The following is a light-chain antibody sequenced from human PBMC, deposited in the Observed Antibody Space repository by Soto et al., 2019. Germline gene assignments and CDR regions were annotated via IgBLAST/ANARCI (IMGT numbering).Light chain of an antibody. J-gene: IGKJ3*01. CDR2: KAS. CDR3: QQSFT. CDR1: QSISSW. V-gene: IGKV1-5*03. Sequence: DIQMTQSPSTLSASVGDRVTITCRASQSISSWLARYQQKPGKAPKLLIYKASTLESGVPSRFSDSGSGTAFTLTISSLQPDDFATYYCQQSFTFGPGTKVDIK.